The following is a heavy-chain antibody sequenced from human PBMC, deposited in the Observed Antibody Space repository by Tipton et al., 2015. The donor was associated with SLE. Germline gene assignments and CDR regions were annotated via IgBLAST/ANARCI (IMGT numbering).Heavy chain of an antibody. CDR2: IYHIGST. Sequence: TLSLTCAVSGGSISSSNWWSWVRQHPGKGLEWIGEIYHIGSTNYNPSLKSRVTISVDRSKNQFSLKLSSVTAADTAVYYCARHAGIAARRDAVDIWGQGTMVTVSS. V-gene: IGHV4-4*02. CDR3: ARHAGIAARRDAVDI. J-gene: IGHJ3*02. D-gene: IGHD6-6*01. CDR1: GGSISSSNW.